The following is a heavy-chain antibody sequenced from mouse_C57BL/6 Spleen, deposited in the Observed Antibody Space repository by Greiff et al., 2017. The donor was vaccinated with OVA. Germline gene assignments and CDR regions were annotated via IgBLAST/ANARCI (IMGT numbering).Heavy chain of an antibody. J-gene: IGHJ3*01. Sequence: QVTLKESGPGILQSSQTLSLTCSFSGFSLSTSGMGVSWIRQPSGKGLEWLAHIYWDDDKRYNPSLKSRLTISKDTSRNQVFLKITSVDTADTATYYCARYSNFADWFAYWGQGTLVTVSA. V-gene: IGHV8-12*01. CDR1: GFSLSTSGMG. D-gene: IGHD2-5*01. CDR3: ARYSNFADWFAY. CDR2: IYWDDDK.